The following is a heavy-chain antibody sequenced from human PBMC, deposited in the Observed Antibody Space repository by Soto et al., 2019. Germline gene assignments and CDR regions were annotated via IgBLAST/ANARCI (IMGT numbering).Heavy chain of an antibody. V-gene: IGHV3-33*01. CDR3: ARDLSGWYAHNWFDP. D-gene: IGHD6-13*01. CDR2: IWYDGSNK. J-gene: IGHJ5*02. CDR1: GFTFSSYG. Sequence: PGGSLRLSCAASGFTFSSYGMHWVRQAPGKGLEWVAVIWYDGSNKYYADSVKGRFTISRDNSKNTLYLQMNSLRAEDTAVYYCARDLSGWYAHNWFDPWGQGTLVTVSS.